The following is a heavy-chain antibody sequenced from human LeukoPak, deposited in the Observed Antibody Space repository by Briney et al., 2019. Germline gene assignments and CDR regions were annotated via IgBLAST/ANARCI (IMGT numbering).Heavy chain of an antibody. J-gene: IGHJ4*02. V-gene: IGHV4-30-2*01. Sequence: PSETLSLTCAVSGGSISSGGYSWSWIRQPPGKGLEWIGYIYHSGSTYYSPSLKSRVTISVDRSKNQFSLKLSSVTAADTAVYHCARALDSSGYTFDYWGRGTLVTVSS. D-gene: IGHD3-22*01. CDR2: IYHSGST. CDR3: ARALDSSGYTFDY. CDR1: GGSISSGGYS.